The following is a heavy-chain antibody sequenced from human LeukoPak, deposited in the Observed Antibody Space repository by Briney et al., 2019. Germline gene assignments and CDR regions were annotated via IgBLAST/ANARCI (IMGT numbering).Heavy chain of an antibody. J-gene: IGHJ6*03. Sequence: PGGSLRLSCAASGFTFSDYYMSWIRQAPGKGLEWVSYISSSGSTIYYADSVKGRFTISRDNAKNSLYLQMNSLRAEDTAVYYCAREGGDYGDYVWGYYYYYMDVWGKGTTVTISS. CDR1: GFTFSDYY. D-gene: IGHD4-17*01. CDR2: ISSSGSTI. V-gene: IGHV3-11*04. CDR3: AREGGDYGDYVWGYYYYYMDV.